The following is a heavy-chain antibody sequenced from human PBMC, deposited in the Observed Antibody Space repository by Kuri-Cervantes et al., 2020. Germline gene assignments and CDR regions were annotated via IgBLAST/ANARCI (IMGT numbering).Heavy chain of an antibody. Sequence: SHTHALLYGISGDLVPLDSAAWNWIRRSPSRGLEWLGRTYYRCKWYNDYAVSVKSRITSNPDTSKNQFSLQLNSVTPTDTAVYYCARSSYYDSRGYPADLDYWGQGTLVTVSS. D-gene: IGHD3-22*01. CDR3: ARSSYYDSRGYPADLDY. CDR1: GDLVPLDSAA. CDR2: TYYRCKWYN. V-gene: IGHV6-1*01. J-gene: IGHJ4*02.